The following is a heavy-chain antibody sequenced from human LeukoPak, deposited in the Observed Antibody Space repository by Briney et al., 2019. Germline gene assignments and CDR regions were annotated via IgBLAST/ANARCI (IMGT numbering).Heavy chain of an antibody. CDR2: ISSSSSTI. Sequence: GGSLRLSCAASGFTFSSYSMNWVRQAPGKGLEWVSYISSSSSTIYYADSVKGRFTISRDNAKNSLYLQMNSLRAEDTAVYYCARGIITGYSSSWYNNWFDPWGQGTLVTVSS. CDR1: GFTFSSYS. V-gene: IGHV3-48*04. D-gene: IGHD6-13*01. J-gene: IGHJ5*02. CDR3: ARGIITGYSSSWYNNWFDP.